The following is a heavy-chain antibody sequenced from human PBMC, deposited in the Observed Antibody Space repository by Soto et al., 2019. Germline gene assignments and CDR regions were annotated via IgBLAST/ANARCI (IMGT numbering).Heavy chain of an antibody. Sequence: EVQVGESGGGLIQPGGSLRLSCAGSGFDFSNYNMDWVRQAPGKGLEWISYISNTARTIFYADSVKGRFTISRDNARNSLFLQMNSLRDEDTAVYYCARDGSRGYDMDVWGQGTTVTVSS. CDR1: GFDFSNYN. V-gene: IGHV3-48*02. CDR3: ARDGSRGYDMDV. J-gene: IGHJ6*02. D-gene: IGHD1-1*01. CDR2: ISNTARTI.